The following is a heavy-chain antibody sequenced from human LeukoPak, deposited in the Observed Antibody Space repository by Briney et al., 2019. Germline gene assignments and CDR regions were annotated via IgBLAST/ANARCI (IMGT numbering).Heavy chain of an antibody. CDR1: GFTFSSYA. CDR3: AKELRFGVVTPVDY. V-gene: IGHV3-23*01. Sequence: GGSLRLSCAASGFTFSSYAMSWVRLAPGKGLEWVSAISGSGGSTYYADSVKGRFTISRDNSKNTLYLQMNSLRAEDTAVYYCAKELRFGVVTPVDYWGQGTLVTVSS. CDR2: ISGSGGST. J-gene: IGHJ4*02. D-gene: IGHD3-3*01.